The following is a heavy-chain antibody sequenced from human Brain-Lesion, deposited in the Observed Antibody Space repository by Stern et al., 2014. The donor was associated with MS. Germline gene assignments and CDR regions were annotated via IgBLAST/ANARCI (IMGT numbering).Heavy chain of an antibody. D-gene: IGHD3-3*01. Sequence: VQLVESGAEVKKPGASVKVSCKTSGYIFTSYYIHWARQAPGQGLEWMAWINPNTGGTKYAQKFQGRVTMSRDTSISTDDVELSSLTSDDTAVYYCARDQRGITIFGVVTDYYYLGMDVWGQGTTVTVSS. V-gene: IGHV1-2*02. CDR1: GYIFTSYY. J-gene: IGHJ6*02. CDR2: INPNTGGT. CDR3: ARDQRGITIFGVVTDYYYLGMDV.